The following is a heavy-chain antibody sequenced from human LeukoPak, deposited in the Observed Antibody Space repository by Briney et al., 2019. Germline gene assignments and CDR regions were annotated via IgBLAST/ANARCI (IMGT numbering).Heavy chain of an antibody. J-gene: IGHJ3*02. V-gene: IGHV1-18*04. D-gene: IGHD4-17*01. CDR3: ARDPATVTTGGGAFDI. Sequence: GASVKVSCKASGYTFTGYYMHWVRQAPGQGLEWMGWTSAYNTNYAQKVQDRVTMTTDTSTSTAYMELTTLISDDTAMYYCARDPATVTTGGGAFDIWGQGTMVTVSS. CDR1: GYTFTGYY. CDR2: TSAYNT.